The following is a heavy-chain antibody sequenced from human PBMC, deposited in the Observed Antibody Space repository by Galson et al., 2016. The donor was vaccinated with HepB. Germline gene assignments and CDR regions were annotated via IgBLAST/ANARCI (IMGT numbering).Heavy chain of an antibody. CDR1: GITFSRYS. D-gene: IGHD1-1*01. J-gene: IGHJ2*01. CDR2: ISSSSSYI. CDR3: ARDPAGLERVYWYFDL. V-gene: IGHV3-21*01. Sequence: SLRLSCAASGITFSRYSMNWVRQAPGKGLEWVSSISSSSSYIYYADSVKGRFTISRDNAKNSLYLQMNSLRAEDTAVYYCARDPAGLERVYWYFDLWGRGTLVTVSS.